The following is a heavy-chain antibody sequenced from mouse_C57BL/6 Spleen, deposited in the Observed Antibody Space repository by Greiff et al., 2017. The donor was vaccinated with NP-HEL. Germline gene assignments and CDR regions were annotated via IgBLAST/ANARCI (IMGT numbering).Heavy chain of an antibody. J-gene: IGHJ1*03. CDR1: GYTFTDYN. CDR2: INPNNGGT. CDR3: AKEGYGSSYYWYFDV. Sequence: EVQLQESGPELVKPGASVQIPCKASGYTFTDYNMDWVKQSHGKSLEWIGDINPNNGGTIYNQKFKGKATLTVDKSSSTAYMELLSLTSEDTAVYYCAKEGYGSSYYWYFDVWGTGTTVTVSS. D-gene: IGHD1-1*01. V-gene: IGHV1-18*01.